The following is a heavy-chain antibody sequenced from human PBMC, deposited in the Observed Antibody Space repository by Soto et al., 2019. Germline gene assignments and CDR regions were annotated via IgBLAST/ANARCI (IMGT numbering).Heavy chain of an antibody. Sequence: QVQLVESGGGLVEPGGSLRLSCAASGFNFNEYYMSWIRQAPGKGLEYIAYLGSLNHYNNYADFVKGRFTISIDDAKNSLQLQMSSLRSEDTAVYYCARLVSLRYFDSWARGTLVTVSS. CDR1: GFNFNEYY. CDR3: ARLVSLRYFDS. V-gene: IGHV3-11*06. CDR2: LGSLNHYN. D-gene: IGHD3-9*01. J-gene: IGHJ4*02.